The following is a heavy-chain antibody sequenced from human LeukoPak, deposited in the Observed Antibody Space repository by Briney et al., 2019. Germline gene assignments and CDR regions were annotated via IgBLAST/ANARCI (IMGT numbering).Heavy chain of an antibody. J-gene: IGHJ4*02. CDR3: ARDDSSGVFDY. D-gene: IGHD3-22*01. CDR2: ICYSGST. CDR1: GGSISNGGYY. Sequence: SQTLSLTCTVSGGSISNGGYYWSWIRQHPGKGLEWIGYICYSGSTYYNPSLKSRVTISVDTSKNQFSLKLSSVTAADTAVYYCARDDSSGVFDYWGQGTLVTVSS. V-gene: IGHV4-31*03.